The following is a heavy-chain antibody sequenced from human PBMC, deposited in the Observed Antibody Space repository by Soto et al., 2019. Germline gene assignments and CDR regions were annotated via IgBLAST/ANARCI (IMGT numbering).Heavy chain of an antibody. CDR1: GFTFSSYA. D-gene: IGHD3-16*01. Sequence: EVQLLESGGGLVQPGGSLRLSCAASGFTFSSYAMSWVRQAPGKGLEWVSAISGSGGSTYYADSVKGRFTIARDNSRNTLYVQVNSLRAEDTPVYDCAKGAGRKLRELPYWGQGTLVTVSS. J-gene: IGHJ4*02. CDR3: AKGAGRKLRELPY. V-gene: IGHV3-23*01. CDR2: ISGSGGST.